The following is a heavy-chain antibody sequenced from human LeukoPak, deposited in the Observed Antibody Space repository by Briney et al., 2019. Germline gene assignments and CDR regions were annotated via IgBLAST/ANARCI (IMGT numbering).Heavy chain of an antibody. CDR2: ISDSSITM. CDR1: GFTFSSHN. J-gene: IGHJ5*02. D-gene: IGHD2-15*01. CDR3: ARDGGFCSGGFCYRLFDP. Sequence: GGSLRLSCAASGFTFSSHNMVWVRQPPGKGLEWISYISDSSITMYYADSVKGRFTISRDNAKNSLYLQMNSLRAEDTAVYYCARDGGFCSGGFCYRLFDPWGQGTLVTVSS. V-gene: IGHV3-48*04.